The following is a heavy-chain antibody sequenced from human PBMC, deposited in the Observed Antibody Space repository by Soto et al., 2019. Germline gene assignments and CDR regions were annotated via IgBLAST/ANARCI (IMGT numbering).Heavy chain of an antibody. D-gene: IGHD3-10*01. CDR3: ARGYYYDSGNSFPY. Sequence: QVQLQQWGAGLLKSSETLSLTCAVYSESFSKYYWNWIRQSPGKGLEWIGEINQSGSTNYNPSLKSRVTISIDTSKNQFSLKLNSVTAADTAMYYCARGYYYDSGNSFPYWGQGTLVTVSS. CDR1: SESFSKYY. J-gene: IGHJ4*02. V-gene: IGHV4-34*01. CDR2: INQSGST.